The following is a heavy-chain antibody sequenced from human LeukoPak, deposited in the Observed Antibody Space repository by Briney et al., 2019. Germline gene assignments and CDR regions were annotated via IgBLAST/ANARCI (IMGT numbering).Heavy chain of an antibody. CDR2: ISGSGGST. Sequence: GGSLRLSCAASGFTFSSYTMNWVRQAPGKGLEWVSAISGSGGSTYYADSVKGRFTISRDNSKNTLYLQMNSLRAEDTAVYYCARRAGGYSHPYDYWGQGILVTVSS. V-gene: IGHV3-23*01. CDR1: GFTFSSYT. CDR3: ARRAGGYSHPYDY. J-gene: IGHJ4*02. D-gene: IGHD4-23*01.